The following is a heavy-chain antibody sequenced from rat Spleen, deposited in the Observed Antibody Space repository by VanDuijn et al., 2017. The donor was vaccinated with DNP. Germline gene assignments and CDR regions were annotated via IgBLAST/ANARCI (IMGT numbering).Heavy chain of an antibody. CDR1: GFIFSDYA. Sequence: EVQLVESGGGPVQPGRSLKLSCVASGFIFSDYAMAWVRQAPKKGLEWVATIIYDGSSTYYRDSVKGRFTISRDNAQSTLYLQMDSLRSEDTATYYCARHRTIMPYYYVMDAWGQGASVTVSS. V-gene: IGHV5-7*01. J-gene: IGHJ4*01. CDR3: ARHRTIMPYYYVMDA. D-gene: IGHD1-12*01. CDR2: IIYDGSST.